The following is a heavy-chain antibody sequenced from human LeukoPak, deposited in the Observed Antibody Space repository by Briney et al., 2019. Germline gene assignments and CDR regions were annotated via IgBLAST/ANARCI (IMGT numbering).Heavy chain of an antibody. CDR2: IYYSGST. CDR1: GGSISSGGYY. D-gene: IGHD3-22*01. Sequence: SETLSLTCTVSGGSISSGGYYWSWIRQHPGKGLEWIGYIYYSGSTYYNPSLKSRVTISVDTSKNQFSLKLSSVTAADTAVYYCARVSELDYYDSSEPFDIWGQGTMVTVSS. CDR3: ARVSELDYYDSSEPFDI. J-gene: IGHJ3*02. V-gene: IGHV4-31*03.